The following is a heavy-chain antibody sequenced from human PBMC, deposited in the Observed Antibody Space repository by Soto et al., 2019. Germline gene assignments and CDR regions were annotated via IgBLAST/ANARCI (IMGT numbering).Heavy chain of an antibody. CDR1: GYTFPSYG. V-gene: IGHV1-18*01. D-gene: IGHD6-19*01. Sequence: ASVKVSCKASGYTFPSYGISWVRQAPGQGLEWMGWISAYNGNTNYAQKLQGRVTMTTDTSTSTAYMELRSLRSDDTAVYYCARLFYSSGWFSFDYWGQGTLVTVSS. CDR3: ARLFYSSGWFSFDY. J-gene: IGHJ4*02. CDR2: ISAYNGNT.